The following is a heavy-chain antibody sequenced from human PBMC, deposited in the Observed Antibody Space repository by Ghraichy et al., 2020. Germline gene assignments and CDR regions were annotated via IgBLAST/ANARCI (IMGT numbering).Heavy chain of an antibody. D-gene: IGHD3-22*01. CDR3: ARIFNHYDSSGYFDNAFEI. Sequence: GGSLRLSCAASGFTFSSYGMHWVRQAPGKGLEWVAVIWFDGSNKYYADSVKGRFTISRDNSKNTLYLQMNSLRAEDTAVYYCARIFNHYDSSGYFDNAFEIWGQGTMVTVSS. CDR1: GFTFSSYG. V-gene: IGHV3-33*01. CDR2: IWFDGSNK. J-gene: IGHJ3*02.